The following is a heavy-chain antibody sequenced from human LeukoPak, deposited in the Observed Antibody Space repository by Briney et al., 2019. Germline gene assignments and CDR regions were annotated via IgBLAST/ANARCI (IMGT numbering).Heavy chain of an antibody. CDR3: ARVHSSTSAGWYFDL. D-gene: IGHD6-13*01. CDR1: GGTFSSYA. CDR2: IIPIFGTA. J-gene: IGHJ2*01. V-gene: IGHV1-69*13. Sequence: GASVNVSCKASGGTFSSYAISWVRQAPGQGLEWMGGIIPIFGTANYAQKFQGRVTITADESTSTAYMELSSLRSEDTAVYYCARVHSSTSAGWYFDLWGRGTLVTVSS.